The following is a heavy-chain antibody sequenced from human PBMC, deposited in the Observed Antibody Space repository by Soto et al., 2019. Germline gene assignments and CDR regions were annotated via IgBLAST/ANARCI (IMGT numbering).Heavy chain of an antibody. CDR3: ARHRGEYTSSWFWYFSH. V-gene: IGHV4-4*07. CDR1: GASISRFN. J-gene: IGHJ2*01. Sequence: LCLTGSVSGASISRFNWNWVRQPAVKGPEWVGRLNIAGTINYNPSLKSRITMSMDTSKNQISLHLRSVTAADTAIYYCARHRGEYTSSWFWYFSHWGHGTLVTVSS. D-gene: IGHD6-13*01. CDR2: LNIAGTI.